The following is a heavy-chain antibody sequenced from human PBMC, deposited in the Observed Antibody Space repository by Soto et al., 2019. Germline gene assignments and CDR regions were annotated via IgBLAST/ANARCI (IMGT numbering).Heavy chain of an antibody. CDR3: ARDRIQLWLRSYYYYGMDV. D-gene: IGHD5-18*01. CDR1: GGSISRYY. J-gene: IGHJ6*02. CDR2: FYTSGST. Sequence: QVQLQESGPGLVKPSETLSLTCTVSGGSISRYYWSWILLPAGKGLEGIWLFYTSGSTNYNPSRKSRVTMSVDKSKNQCSLKLSSVTAADTAVYYCARDRIQLWLRSYYYYGMDVWGQGTTGTVSS. V-gene: IGHV4-4*07.